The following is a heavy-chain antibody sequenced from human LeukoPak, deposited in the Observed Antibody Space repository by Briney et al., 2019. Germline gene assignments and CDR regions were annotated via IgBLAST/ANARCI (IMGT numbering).Heavy chain of an antibody. D-gene: IGHD6-19*01. CDR2: ISSSSSSYI. V-gene: IGHV3-21*01. CDR3: ARAGYSSGWYGY. J-gene: IGHJ4*02. CDR1: GFTFSSYS. Sequence: GGSLRLSCAASGFTFSSYSMNWVRQAPGKGLEWVSSISSSSSSYIYYADSVKGRFTISRDNAKNSLYLQMNSLRAGDTAVYYCARAGYSSGWYGYWGQGTLVTVSS.